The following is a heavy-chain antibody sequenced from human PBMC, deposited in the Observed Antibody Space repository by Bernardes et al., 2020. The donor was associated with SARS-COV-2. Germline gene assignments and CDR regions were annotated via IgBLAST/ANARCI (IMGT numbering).Heavy chain of an antibody. CDR2: INSDGSNT. D-gene: IGHD2-2*01. V-gene: IGHV3-74*01. J-gene: IGHJ4*02. Sequence: SLRLSCAASGFTFSAYWMHWVRQAPGKGLVWISHINSDGSNTNYADSVKGRFTISRDNAKNTLYLQMSSLRAEDTAVYYCARGGCTSTSCLDYWGQGTLVTVSS. CDR1: GFTFSAYW. CDR3: ARGGCTSTSCLDY.